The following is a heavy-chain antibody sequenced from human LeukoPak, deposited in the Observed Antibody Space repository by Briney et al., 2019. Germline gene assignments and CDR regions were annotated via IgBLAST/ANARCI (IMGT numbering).Heavy chain of an antibody. CDR1: GYTLTSYG. J-gene: IGHJ4*02. CDR2: ISAYNGNT. V-gene: IGHV1-18*04. CDR3: ARLDELRDY. Sequence: GASVKVSCKASGYTLTSYGMSWVRPAPGQGVEWMGWISAYNGNTNYAQKGQGRVTMTKDKSPSTAYMELRSLRSHDTAVHYCARLDELRDYWGQGTLVTVSS. D-gene: IGHD1-26*01.